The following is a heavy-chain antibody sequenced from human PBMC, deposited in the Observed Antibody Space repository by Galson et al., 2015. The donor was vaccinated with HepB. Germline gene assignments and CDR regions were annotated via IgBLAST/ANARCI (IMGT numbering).Heavy chain of an antibody. CDR1: GFTFSGHW. V-gene: IGHV3-74*01. J-gene: IGHJ3*02. D-gene: IGHD3-10*02. CDR3: ARDRARLMLGAFDI. CDR2: ISTDGGIT. Sequence: SLRLSCAASGFTFSGHWMHWVRQAPGKGLVWVSRISTDGGITSYADSVKGRFTISRDNAKNSLYLQMNSLRDEDTAVYYCARDRARLMLGAFDIWGQGTMVTVSS.